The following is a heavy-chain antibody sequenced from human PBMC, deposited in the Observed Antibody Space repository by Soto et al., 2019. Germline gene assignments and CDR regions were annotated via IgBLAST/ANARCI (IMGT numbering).Heavy chain of an antibody. Sequence: SVKVSCKSSGYTFISHSITWVRQAPGQGLEWMGRISAYNGNTNYAQKFQGRVTMTTDTSTSTAYMELRSLRSDDTAVYYCARGAFCGGAPGCRDMDVWGQGTTVTLSS. D-gene: IGHD2-21*01. CDR3: ARGAFCGGAPGCRDMDV. J-gene: IGHJ6*02. CDR1: GYTFISHS. CDR2: ISAYNGNT. V-gene: IGHV1-18*01.